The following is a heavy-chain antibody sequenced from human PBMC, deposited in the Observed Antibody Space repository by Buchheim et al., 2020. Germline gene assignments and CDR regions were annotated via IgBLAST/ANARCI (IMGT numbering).Heavy chain of an antibody. CDR2: ISNDGSNK. CDR3: ARGGIVGDLDY. V-gene: IGHV3-30*03. CDR1: GFTFISYG. D-gene: IGHD1-26*01. J-gene: IGHJ4*02. Sequence: VQLLESGGGLVQPGGSPRLSCAASGFTFISYGMHWVRQAPGKGLEWVAVISNDGSNKYYADSVKGRFTISRDNAKNSLYLQMNSLRAEDTAVYYCARGGIVGDLDYWGQGTL.